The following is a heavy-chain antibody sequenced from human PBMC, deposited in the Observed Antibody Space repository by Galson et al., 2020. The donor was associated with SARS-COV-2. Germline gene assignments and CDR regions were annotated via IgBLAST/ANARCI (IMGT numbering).Heavy chain of an antibody. J-gene: IGHJ6*02. Sequence: KIGESLKISCAASGFTFSGYSMHWVRQAPGKGLEWVSSISSSSTYTYYADSVKGRFTISRDNAKNSLYLQMNSLRVEDTAVYYCARPYGLGNYYYYAMDVWGQGTTVTVSS. CDR1: GFTFSGYS. CDR2: ISSSSTYT. V-gene: IGHV3-21*06. CDR3: ARPYGLGNYYYYAMDV. D-gene: IGHD3-10*01.